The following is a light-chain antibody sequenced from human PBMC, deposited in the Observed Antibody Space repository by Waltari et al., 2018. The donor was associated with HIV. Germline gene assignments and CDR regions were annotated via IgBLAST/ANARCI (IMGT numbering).Light chain of an antibody. CDR2: QDT. V-gene: IGLV3-1*01. CDR1: KLGAKY. CDR3: QAWDSSAVV. J-gene: IGLJ2*01. Sequence: SYELTQPPSVSVSPGQTASITCSGDKLGAKYVSWYQQRPGQSPVLVIYQDTGRPSGIPERLSGTNSRNTATLTISGTQAMDEADYYCQAWDSSAVVFGGGTKLTVL.